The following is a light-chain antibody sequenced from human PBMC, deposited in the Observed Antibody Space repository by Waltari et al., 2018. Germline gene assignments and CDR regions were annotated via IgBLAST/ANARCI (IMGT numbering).Light chain of an antibody. Sequence: QSGLTQPPSVSAAPGQQVTISCSGTSSNIGKNPVFWYQQLPGTAPKLLIYDNKERPSGFPYRFSGSKSGTSATLGITGLQTGDEADFYCASWDSSLSAGVFGGGTKLTVL. J-gene: IGLJ3*02. V-gene: IGLV1-51*01. CDR1: SSNIGKNP. CDR3: ASWDSSLSAGV. CDR2: DNK.